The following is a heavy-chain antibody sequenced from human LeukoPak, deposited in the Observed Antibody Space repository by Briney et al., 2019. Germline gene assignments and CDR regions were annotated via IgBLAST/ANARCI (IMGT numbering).Heavy chain of an antibody. CDR3: ARDSIVGARDAFDI. CDR2: IYSGGST. J-gene: IGHJ3*02. D-gene: IGHD1-26*01. CDR1: GFTVSSNY. V-gene: IGHV3-66*02. Sequence: GGSLRLSCAASGFTVSSNYMSWVRQAPGKGLEWVSVIYSGGSTYYADSVKGRFTISRDNSKNALYLQMNSLRAEDTAVYYCARDSIVGARDAFDIWGQGTMVTVFS.